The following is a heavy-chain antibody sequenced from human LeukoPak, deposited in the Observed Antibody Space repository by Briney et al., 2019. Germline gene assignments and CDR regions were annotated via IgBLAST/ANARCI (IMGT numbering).Heavy chain of an antibody. CDR3: ARDLRSYGLRWAPYNWFDP. V-gene: IGHV3-21*01. Sequence: KPGGSLRLSCAASGFTFRRYSMNWVRQAPGKGLEWVSSISSSSSYIYYADSVKGRFTIFRDNAKNSLYLQMNSLRAEDTAVYYCARDLRSYGLRWAPYNWFDPWGQGTLVTVSS. D-gene: IGHD5-18*01. CDR2: ISSSSSYI. J-gene: IGHJ5*02. CDR1: GFTFRRYS.